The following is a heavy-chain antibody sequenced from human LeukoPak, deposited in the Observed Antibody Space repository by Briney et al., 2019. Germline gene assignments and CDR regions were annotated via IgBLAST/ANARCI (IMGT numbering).Heavy chain of an antibody. J-gene: IGHJ5*02. V-gene: IGHV4-59*01. CDR3: ARASPYDNWSGYWFDP. Sequence: SETLSLTCTVSGGSIRSYYWSWIRQPPGKGLEWIGYINYSGSTKYNPSLKSRVTISVDKSKNQLSLKVNSVTAADTAVYYCARASPYDNWSGYWFDPWGQGTLVTVSS. CDR1: GGSIRSYY. D-gene: IGHD3-3*01. CDR2: INYSGST.